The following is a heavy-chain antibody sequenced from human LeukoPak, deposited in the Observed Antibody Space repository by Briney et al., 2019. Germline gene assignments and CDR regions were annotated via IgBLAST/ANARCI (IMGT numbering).Heavy chain of an antibody. CDR2: ISYDGSNK. V-gene: IGHV3-30*18. CDR3: AKDSGLYYYYYYMDV. CDR1: GFTFSSYG. D-gene: IGHD3-16*01. J-gene: IGHJ6*03. Sequence: GGSLRLSCAASGFTFSSYGMHWVRQAPGKGLEWVAVISYDGSNKYYADSVKGRFTISRDNSKNTLYLQMNSLRAEDTAVYYCAKDSGLYYYYYYMDVWGKGTTVTVS.